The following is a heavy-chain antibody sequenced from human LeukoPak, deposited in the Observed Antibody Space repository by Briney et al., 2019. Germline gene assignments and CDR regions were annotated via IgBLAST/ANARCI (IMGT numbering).Heavy chain of an antibody. CDR1: GFTFSSYA. CDR3: ARGDDFWGDRDAFDI. D-gene: IGHD3-3*01. J-gene: IGHJ3*02. V-gene: IGHV3-23*01. Sequence: GSLRLSCAASGFTFSSYAMSWVRQAPGKGLEWVSSISGSGGSTYYADSVKGRFTISRDDAKNSLYLQMNSLRVEDTALYYCARGDDFWGDRDAFDIWGQGTMVTVSS. CDR2: ISGSGGST.